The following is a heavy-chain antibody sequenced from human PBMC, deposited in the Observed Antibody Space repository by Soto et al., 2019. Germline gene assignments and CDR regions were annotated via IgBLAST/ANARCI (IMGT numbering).Heavy chain of an antibody. Sequence: ASVQVSCKASGYSITNYWMHWVRQAPGQGLEWMGVINPSGRSTTYAQKLQGRVTMTRDTSTSTVYMELTSLRSEDTAVYYCARDQSDDSSGYSDWGFDPGG. CDR3: ARDQSDDSSGYSDWGFDP. D-gene: IGHD3-22*01. V-gene: IGHV1-46*01. CDR2: INPSGRST. CDR1: GYSITNYW. J-gene: IGHJ5*02.